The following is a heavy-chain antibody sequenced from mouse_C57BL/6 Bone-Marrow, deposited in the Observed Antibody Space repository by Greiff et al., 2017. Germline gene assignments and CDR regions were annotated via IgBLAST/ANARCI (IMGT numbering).Heavy chain of an antibody. J-gene: IGHJ4*01. V-gene: IGHV2-5*01. CDR1: GFSLTSYG. CDR3: GRLRPFYYARDY. D-gene: IGHD2-4*01. Sequence: QVQLQQSGPGLVQPSQSLSITCTVSGFSLTSYGVHWVRQSPGKGLEWLGVIWRGGSTAYNAAFISRLSITKDNSKSQVFFKMNSLQADDTAIYYCGRLRPFYYARDYWGQGTSVTVSS. CDR2: IWRGGST.